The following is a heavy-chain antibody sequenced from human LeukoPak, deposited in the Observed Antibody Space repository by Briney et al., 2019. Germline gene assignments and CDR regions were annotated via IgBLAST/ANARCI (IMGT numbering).Heavy chain of an antibody. D-gene: IGHD3-22*01. V-gene: IGHV3-53*01. CDR1: GFTVSSNY. CDR3: ARGRRNYYDSSGYSDAFDI. CDR2: IYSGGST. Sequence: GGSLRLSCAASGFTVSSNYMSWVRQAPGKGLGWVSVIYSGGSTYYADSVKGRFTISRDNSKNTLYLQMNSLRAEDTAVYYCARGRRNYYDSSGYSDAFDIWGQGTMVTVSS. J-gene: IGHJ3*02.